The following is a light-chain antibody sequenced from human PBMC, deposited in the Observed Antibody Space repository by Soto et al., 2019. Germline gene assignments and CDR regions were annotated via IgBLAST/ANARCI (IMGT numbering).Light chain of an antibody. CDR1: KLGDKY. V-gene: IGLV3-1*01. J-gene: IGLJ2*01. CDR3: QAWDSSTVI. Sequence: SYELTQPPSVSVSPGQTASITCSGDKLGDKYACWYQQKPGQSPVVVIYQDSKRPSGIPERFSGSNSGNTATLTISGTQAIDEADYYCQAWDSSTVIFGGGTKVTVL. CDR2: QDS.